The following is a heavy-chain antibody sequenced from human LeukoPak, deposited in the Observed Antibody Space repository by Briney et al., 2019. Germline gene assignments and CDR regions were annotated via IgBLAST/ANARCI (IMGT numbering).Heavy chain of an antibody. CDR2: INTNTGNP. Sequence: WASVKVSCKASGYTFTSYAMNWVRQAPGQGLEWMGWINTNTGNPMYAQGFTGRFVFSLDTSVSTAYLQISSLKAEDTAVYYCATPRGSSSGSYYYYYYMDVWGKGTTVTVSS. J-gene: IGHJ6*03. V-gene: IGHV7-4-1*02. D-gene: IGHD6-6*01. CDR1: GYTFTSYA. CDR3: ATPRGSSSGSYYYYYYMDV.